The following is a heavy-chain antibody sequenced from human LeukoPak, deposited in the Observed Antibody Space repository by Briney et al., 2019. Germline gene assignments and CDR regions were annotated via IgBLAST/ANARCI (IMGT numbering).Heavy chain of an antibody. J-gene: IGHJ4*02. CDR2: IRRRSYGGTT. CDR1: GFTFEDFA. CDR3: SRDSHGDDVYDY. Sequence: PGGSLRLSCTVSGFTFEDFAMTWVRQAPGKGLEWVGFIRRRSYGGTTDYAASVKGRFTISIDDSKNIAFLQMNRLKTEDTAIYFCSRDSHGDDVYDYWGQGTLVTVSS. D-gene: IGHD1-1*01. V-gene: IGHV3-49*04.